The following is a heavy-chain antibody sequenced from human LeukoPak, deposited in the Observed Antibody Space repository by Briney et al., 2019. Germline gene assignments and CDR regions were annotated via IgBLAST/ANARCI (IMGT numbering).Heavy chain of an antibody. D-gene: IGHD3-9*01. J-gene: IGHJ4*02. CDR1: GFTFSNYA. V-gene: IGHV3-23*01. CDR3: AKVTTGYYYYFDS. CDR2: IGGSGANT. Sequence: GGSLRLSCAGSGFTFSNYAMSWVRQAPGKGLEWVSGIGGSGANTYYADSVKGRFTISRDNSKNTLYLQMNSLRAEDTALYYCAKVTTGYYYYFDSWGQGTPVTVSS.